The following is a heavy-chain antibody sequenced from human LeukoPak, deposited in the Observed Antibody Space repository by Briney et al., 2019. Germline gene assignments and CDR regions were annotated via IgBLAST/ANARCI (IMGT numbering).Heavy chain of an antibody. CDR3: ARWADYGDQGSYLDY. D-gene: IGHD4-17*01. CDR1: GGSISSSTYY. J-gene: IGHJ4*02. CDR2: VYYSGST. Sequence: SETLSLTCSVSGGSISSSTYYWGWIRQPPGKGLEWIGNVYYSGSTYYNLSLKTRVTISADTSKSQFSLKLSSVTAADTAVYYCARWADYGDQGSYLDYWGQGTLVTVSS. V-gene: IGHV4-39*01.